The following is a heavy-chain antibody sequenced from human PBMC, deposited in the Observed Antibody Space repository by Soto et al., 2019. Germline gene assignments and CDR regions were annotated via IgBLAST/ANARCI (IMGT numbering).Heavy chain of an antibody. D-gene: IGHD2-15*01. CDR1: RFTFSNAW. CDR2: IKSKTDGGTT. J-gene: IGHJ3*02. CDR3: TTGAGYCSGGSCYSYAFDI. Sequence: GSLRLSCAASRFTFSNAWISWVLQTPWKWLELVGRIKSKTDGGTTDYAAPVKGRFTISRDDSKNTLYLQMNSLKTEDTAVYYCTTGAGYCSGGSCYSYAFDIWGQGTMVTVSS. V-gene: IGHV3-15*01.